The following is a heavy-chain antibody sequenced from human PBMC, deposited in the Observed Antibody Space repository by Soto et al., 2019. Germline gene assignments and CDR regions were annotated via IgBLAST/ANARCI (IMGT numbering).Heavy chain of an antibody. CDR2: ISGSGGNT. D-gene: IGHD1-26*01. Sequence: VGSLRLSCAASGFTFSSYAMTWVRQAPGKGLEWVSGISGSGGNTYYADSVKGRFTISRDNSKNTLYLQMNSLRAEDTAVYYCAKGSRGGSYGYFDYWGQGTLVTVS. V-gene: IGHV3-23*01. J-gene: IGHJ4*02. CDR3: AKGSRGGSYGYFDY. CDR1: GFTFSSYA.